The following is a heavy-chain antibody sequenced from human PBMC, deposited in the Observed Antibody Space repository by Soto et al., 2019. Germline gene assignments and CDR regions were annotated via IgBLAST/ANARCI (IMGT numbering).Heavy chain of an antibody. Sequence: GGSLRLSCVASGFTFSSYAMHWVRQAPGKGLEWVAVISYDGSNKYYADSVKGRFTISRDNAKNSLYLQMNSLRAEDTAVYYCASHPRDSSGYWYYFDYWGQGTLVTVSS. J-gene: IGHJ4*02. V-gene: IGHV3-30-3*01. CDR1: GFTFSSYA. CDR2: ISYDGSNK. CDR3: ASHPRDSSGYWYYFDY. D-gene: IGHD3-22*01.